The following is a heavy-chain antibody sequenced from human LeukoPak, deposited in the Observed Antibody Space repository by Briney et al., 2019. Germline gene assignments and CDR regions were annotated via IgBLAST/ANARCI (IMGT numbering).Heavy chain of an antibody. D-gene: IGHD5-18*01. J-gene: IGHJ5*02. CDR1: GGSISSYY. Sequence: SETLSLTCTVSGGSISSYYWSWIRQPAGKGLEWIGRIYTSGSTNYNPSLKSRVTMSVDTSKNQFSLKLSSVTAADTAVYYCARPSAAMVTQTGFDPWGQGTLVTVSS. V-gene: IGHV4-4*07. CDR3: ARPSAAMVTQTGFDP. CDR2: IYTSGST.